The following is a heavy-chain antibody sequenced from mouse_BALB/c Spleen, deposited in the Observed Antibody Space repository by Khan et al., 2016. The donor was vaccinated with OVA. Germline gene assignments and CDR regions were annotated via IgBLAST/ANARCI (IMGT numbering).Heavy chain of an antibody. J-gene: IGHJ3*01. CDR3: ARLGPWFTF. D-gene: IGHD4-1*01. CDR2: ISYSGST. V-gene: IGHV3-2*02. Sequence: EVQLQESGPGLVKPSQSLSLTCTVTGYSITSDYAWNWIRQFPGNKLEWMGYISYSGSTSYNPSLKSRISITRDTSKNQFFLQLNSVTTADTATFYCARLGPWFTFWGQGTLVTVSA. CDR1: GYSITSDYA.